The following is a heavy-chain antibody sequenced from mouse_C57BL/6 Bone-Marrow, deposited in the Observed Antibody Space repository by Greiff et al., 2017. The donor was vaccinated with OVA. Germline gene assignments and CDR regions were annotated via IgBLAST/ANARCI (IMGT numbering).Heavy chain of an antibody. CDR2: IRLKSDNYAT. CDR1: GFTFSNYW. V-gene: IGHV6-3*01. Sequence: EVKLVESGGGLVQPGGSMKLSCVASGFTFSNYWMNWVRQSPEKGLEWVAQIRLKSDNYATHYAESVKGRFTISRDDYKSSVYLQMNNLRAEDTGIYYCTQSPLIYYYGSSWYFDFWGTGTTVTVSS. D-gene: IGHD1-1*01. J-gene: IGHJ1*03. CDR3: TQSPLIYYYGSSWYFDF.